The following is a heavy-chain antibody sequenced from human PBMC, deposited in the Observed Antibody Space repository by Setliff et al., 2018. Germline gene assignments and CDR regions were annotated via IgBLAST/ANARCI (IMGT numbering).Heavy chain of an antibody. V-gene: IGHV3-48*01. CDR2: ISSGSISTT. J-gene: IGHJ4*02. D-gene: IGHD4-4*01. Sequence: GGSLRLSCAASGFIFRDYTMVWVRQAPGKGLEWVSYISSGSISTTHYADSVRGRFTVSRDNAKNTLYLEMNNLRAEDSAVYYCARRGTTAFDFWGLGTLVTVSS. CDR1: GFIFRDYT. CDR3: ARRGTTAFDF.